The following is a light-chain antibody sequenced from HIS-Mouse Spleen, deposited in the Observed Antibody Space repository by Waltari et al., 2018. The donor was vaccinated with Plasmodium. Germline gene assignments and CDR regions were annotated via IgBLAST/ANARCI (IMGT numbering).Light chain of an antibody. CDR3: YSTDSSGNHRV. CDR1: ALPKKY. Sequence: SYELTQPPSVSVSPGQTARITCSGDALPKKYAYWYQQKSGQAPGLVIYEDSKRPSGSPGRIAGAVSGTMATLTISGAQVEDEADYYCYSTDSSGNHRVFGGGTKLTVL. CDR2: EDS. J-gene: IGLJ3*02. V-gene: IGLV3-10*01.